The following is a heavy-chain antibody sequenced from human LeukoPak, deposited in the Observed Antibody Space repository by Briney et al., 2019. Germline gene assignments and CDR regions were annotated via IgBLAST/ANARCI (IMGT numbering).Heavy chain of an antibody. CDR2: INPNSGGT. V-gene: IGHV1-2*02. CDR1: GYTFTGYY. CDR3: ARFAYYGSGSYYNILGAFYI. J-gene: IGHJ3*02. D-gene: IGHD3-10*01. Sequence: ASVKVSCKASGYTFTGYYMHWVRQAPGQGLEWMGWINPNSGGTNYAQKFQGRVTMTRDTSISTAYMELSRLRSDDTAVYYCARFAYYGSGSYYNILGAFYIWGQGTMVTVSS.